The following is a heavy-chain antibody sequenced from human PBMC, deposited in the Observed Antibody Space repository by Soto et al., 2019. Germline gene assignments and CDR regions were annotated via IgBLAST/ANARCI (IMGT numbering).Heavy chain of an antibody. CDR3: PRAANSVGSESAVDI. CDR1: GGTFSTYP. CDR2: IIPILDIT. V-gene: IGHV1-69*02. D-gene: IGHD2-8*01. Sequence: QVQLVQSGAEVKKPGSSVKVSCKTSGGTFSTYPITWLRQAPGQGLEWVGRIIPILDITDFAQKFQGRVTITADNSTNTAYMELSSLRSADTAVYYCPRAANSVGSESAVDIWGQGTMVTVSS. J-gene: IGHJ3*02.